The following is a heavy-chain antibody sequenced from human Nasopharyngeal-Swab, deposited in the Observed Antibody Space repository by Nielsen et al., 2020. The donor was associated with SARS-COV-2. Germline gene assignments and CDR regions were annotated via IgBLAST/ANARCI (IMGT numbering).Heavy chain of an antibody. V-gene: IGHV3-48*04. Sequence: GESLKISCAASRFNFSIYSMNWVRQAPGKGLEWVSYISRSSSNIYYADSVKGRFTISRDNAKSSVFLEMNSLRVEDTAVYYCAKAPRIAAAGTNWGQGTLVTVSS. J-gene: IGHJ4*02. CDR3: AKAPRIAAAGTN. D-gene: IGHD6-13*01. CDR2: ISRSSSNI. CDR1: RFNFSIYS.